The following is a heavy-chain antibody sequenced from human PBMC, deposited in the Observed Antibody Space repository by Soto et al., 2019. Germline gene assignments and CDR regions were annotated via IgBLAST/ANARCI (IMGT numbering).Heavy chain of an antibody. V-gene: IGHV1-69*13. D-gene: IGHD2-2*01. CDR2: IIPIFGTA. Sequence: SVKVSCKASGGTFSSYAISWVRQAPGQGLEWMGGIIPIFGTANYAQKFQGRVTITADESTSTACMELSSLRSEDTAVYYCARDGGYCSSTSPRDCDAFDIWGQGTMVTVSS. J-gene: IGHJ3*02. CDR1: GGTFSSYA. CDR3: ARDGGYCSSTSPRDCDAFDI.